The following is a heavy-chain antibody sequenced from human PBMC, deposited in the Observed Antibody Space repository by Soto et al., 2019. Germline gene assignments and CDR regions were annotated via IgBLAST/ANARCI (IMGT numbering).Heavy chain of an antibody. CDR2: INAKNGTT. V-gene: IGHV1-3*01. Sequence: ASVKVSCKASGGGNLSDYRTTWVRQAPGQRLEWMGWINAKNGTTKYSQKFQGRVTITRDTSASTAYMELSSLRSEDTAVYYCAREGGAAFDYWGQGTLVTVSS. CDR1: GGGNLSDYR. D-gene: IGHD1-26*01. CDR3: AREGGAAFDY. J-gene: IGHJ4*02.